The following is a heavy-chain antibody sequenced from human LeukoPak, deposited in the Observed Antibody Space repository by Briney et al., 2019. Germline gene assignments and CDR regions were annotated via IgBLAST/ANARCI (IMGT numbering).Heavy chain of an antibody. CDR1: GFTFSSHG. CDR2: IWYDGSNK. CDR3: ARPITTGSGFDY. Sequence: PGRSLRLSCAASGFTFSSHGMHWVRQAPGKGLEWVAVIWYDGSNKYYADSVKGRFTISRDNSKNTLYLQMNSLRAEDTAVYYCARPITTGSGFDYWGQGTLVTVSS. J-gene: IGHJ4*02. D-gene: IGHD1-1*01. V-gene: IGHV3-33*01.